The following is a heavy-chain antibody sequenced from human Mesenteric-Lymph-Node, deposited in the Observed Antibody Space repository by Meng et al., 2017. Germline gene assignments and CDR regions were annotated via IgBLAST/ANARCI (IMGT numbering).Heavy chain of an antibody. CDR3: ARTLLRGGNYYFDY. CDR1: EFTFSSFW. V-gene: IGHV3-7*01. J-gene: IGHJ4*02. CDR2: MNQDGADK. D-gene: IGHD4-23*01. Sequence: GGSLRLSCAASEFTFSSFWLSWVRQAPGKGLEWVATMNQDGADKDYADSVKGRFTISRDNAKNSLYLQVNSLRIEDTAVYFCARTLLRGGNYYFDYWGQGTLVTVSS.